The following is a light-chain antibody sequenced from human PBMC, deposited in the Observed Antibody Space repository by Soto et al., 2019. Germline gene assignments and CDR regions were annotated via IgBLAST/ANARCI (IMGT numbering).Light chain of an antibody. J-gene: IGKJ1*01. CDR1: HSVSSN. Sequence: EIVLTQSPATLSLSPGERATLSCRASHSVSSNLAWYQQKTGQAPRLLIYDASNRATGIPVRFSGSGSGTDFTLTISSVEPEDFAVYYCQQRDSWWTFGQGTKVEIK. V-gene: IGKV3-11*01. CDR3: QQRDSWWT. CDR2: DAS.